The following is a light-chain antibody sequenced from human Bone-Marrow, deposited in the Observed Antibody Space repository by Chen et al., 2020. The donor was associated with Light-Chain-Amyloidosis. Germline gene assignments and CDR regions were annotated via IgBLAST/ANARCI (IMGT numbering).Light chain of an antibody. Sequence: DIVMTQTPLSLSVTPGQPASISCKSSQSLRDIKTYLYWYLQKPGQSPQLLIYEVSNRFSGVPDRFSGSGSETDFTLKLSRVEAEDVGVYYCMQSIQLPLTFGGGTKVEIK. J-gene: IGKJ4*01. CDR1: QSLRDIKTY. CDR2: EVS. V-gene: IGKV2D-29*02. CDR3: MQSIQLPLT.